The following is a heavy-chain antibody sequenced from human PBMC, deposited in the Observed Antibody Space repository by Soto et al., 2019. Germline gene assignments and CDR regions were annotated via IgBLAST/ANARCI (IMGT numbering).Heavy chain of an antibody. CDR3: ARGAPPGGSYSWFDP. V-gene: IGHV4-59*01. Sequence: SETLSLTCTVSGGSISSYYWSWIRQPPGKGLEWIGYIYYSGSTNYNPSLKSRVTISVDTSKKQFSLKLSSVTAADTAVYYCARGAPPGGSYSWFDPWGQGTLVTVSS. J-gene: IGHJ5*02. D-gene: IGHD1-26*01. CDR1: GGSISSYY. CDR2: IYYSGST.